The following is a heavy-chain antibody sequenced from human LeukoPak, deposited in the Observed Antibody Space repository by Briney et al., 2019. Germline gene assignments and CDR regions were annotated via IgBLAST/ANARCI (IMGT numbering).Heavy chain of an antibody. D-gene: IGHD3-22*01. Sequence: GESLKISCKGSGYSFTSYWIGWVRQMPGKGLEWMGIIYPGDSDTRYSPSFQGQVTIPADKSVSSAYLQWSSLKASDSAKYCCARLGDSSGFYGLGAFDIWGQGTMVTVSS. CDR1: GYSFTSYW. CDR3: ARLGDSSGFYGLGAFDI. CDR2: IYPGDSDT. J-gene: IGHJ3*02. V-gene: IGHV5-51*01.